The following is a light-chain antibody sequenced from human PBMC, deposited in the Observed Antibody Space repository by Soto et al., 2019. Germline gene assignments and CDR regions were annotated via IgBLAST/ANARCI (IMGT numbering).Light chain of an antibody. Sequence: DIQMTQSPPSLSASVGDRVTITCRASQNIRTYLNWYQQKPGKAPKLLIYAASTLQSGVPSRFSGSGSETDFTLTISSLQPEDFATYYCQQSYDTPLTFGGGPKVEIK. J-gene: IGKJ4*01. CDR3: QQSYDTPLT. CDR2: AAS. V-gene: IGKV1-39*01. CDR1: QNIRTY.